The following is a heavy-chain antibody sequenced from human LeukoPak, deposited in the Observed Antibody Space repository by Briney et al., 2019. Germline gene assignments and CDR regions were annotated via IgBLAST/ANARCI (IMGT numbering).Heavy chain of an antibody. V-gene: IGHV4-4*07. CDR1: GDSINNYY. Sequence: PSETLSLTCTVSGDSINNYYWIWIRQPAGKGLEWIGRIYTSGATNYNPSLKSRVTMSVDTSKNQFSLKLNSVTAADTAVYYCARMGGGATRFDYWGQGTLVTVSS. CDR3: ARMGGGATRFDY. D-gene: IGHD1-26*01. J-gene: IGHJ4*02. CDR2: IYTSGAT.